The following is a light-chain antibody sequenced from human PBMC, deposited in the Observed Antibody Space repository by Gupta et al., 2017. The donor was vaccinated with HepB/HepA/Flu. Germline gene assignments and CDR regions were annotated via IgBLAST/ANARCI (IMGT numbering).Light chain of an antibody. V-gene: IGKV1-5*03. Sequence: DIQMTQSPSTLSASVGDRVTITCWASQSIDTWLVWYQLKPGKGPNLLIYKASSLEGGVPSRFSGSGSGTEFALTISGLQPDDFATYYCHQYHTYPWTFGQGTRVEIK. J-gene: IGKJ1*01. CDR3: HQYHTYPWT. CDR1: QSIDTW. CDR2: KAS.